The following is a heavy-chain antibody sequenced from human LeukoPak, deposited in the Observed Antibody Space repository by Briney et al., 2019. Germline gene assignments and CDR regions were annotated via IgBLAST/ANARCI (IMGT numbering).Heavy chain of an antibody. V-gene: IGHV1-18*01. Sequence: ASVKVSCKASGYTFTSYGISWVRQAPGQGLEWMGWISAYNGNTNYAQKLQGRVTMTTDTSTSTAYMELRSLRSDDTAVYYCARDRYYDFWSGSHYSDYWGQGTLVTVSS. CDR3: ARDRYYDFWSGSHYSDY. J-gene: IGHJ4*02. CDR2: ISAYNGNT. D-gene: IGHD3-3*01. CDR1: GYTFTSYG.